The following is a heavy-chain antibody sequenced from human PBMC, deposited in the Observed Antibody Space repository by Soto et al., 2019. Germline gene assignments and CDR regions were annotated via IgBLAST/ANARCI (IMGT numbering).Heavy chain of an antibody. J-gene: IGHJ4*02. CDR3: ARGSPRNTDFDY. Sequence: QVQLVESGGGVVQPGRSLRLSCAASGFTFSSYGMHWVRQAPGKGLEWVAVIWYDGSNKNYADSVKGRFTISRDNSKNTLYLQMNSLRAEDTAVYYCARGSPRNTDFDYWGQGTLVTVSS. CDR1: GFTFSSYG. V-gene: IGHV3-33*01. CDR2: IWYDGSNK. D-gene: IGHD1-1*01.